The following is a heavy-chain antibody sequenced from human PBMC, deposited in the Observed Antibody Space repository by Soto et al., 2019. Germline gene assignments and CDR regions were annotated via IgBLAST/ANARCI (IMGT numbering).Heavy chain of an antibody. CDR1: GFTFSSYS. V-gene: IGHV3-21*01. CDR2: ISSSSSYI. D-gene: IGHD6-6*01. J-gene: IGHJ6*02. Sequence: GGSLRLSCGASGFTFSSYSMNWVRQAPGKGLEWVSSISSSSSYIYYADSVKGRFTISRENAKNSLYLQMNSLRAGDTAMYYCARGPYSSASQYYYYSGIDIWGQGATVTVSS. CDR3: ARGPYSSASQYYYYSGIDI.